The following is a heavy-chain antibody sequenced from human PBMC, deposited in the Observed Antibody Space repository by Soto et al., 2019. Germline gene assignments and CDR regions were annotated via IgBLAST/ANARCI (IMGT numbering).Heavy chain of an antibody. CDR3: ATWRFDH. Sequence: SQTLSLTCAISGDSVSSNSAAWNWIRQSPSRGLEWLGRTYYRSEWKHDYAVSVKSRISIDPDTSKNQFSLHLNSVTPEDSAVYYCATWRFDHWGQGTLVTVSS. V-gene: IGHV6-1*01. J-gene: IGHJ4*02. CDR1: GDSVSSNSAA. CDR2: TYYRSEWKH.